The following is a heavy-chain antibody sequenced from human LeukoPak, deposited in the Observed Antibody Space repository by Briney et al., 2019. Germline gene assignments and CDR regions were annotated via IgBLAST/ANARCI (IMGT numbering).Heavy chain of an antibody. CDR2: ISAYNGNT. CDR1: GYTFTSYG. J-gene: IGHJ6*02. D-gene: IGHD3-3*01. CDR3: ARAMAIFGVSYYYYYGMDV. Sequence: ASVKVSCKASGYTFTSYGISWVRQAPGQGREWMGWISAYNGNTNYAQKLQGRVTMPTDTSTSTAYMELRSLRSDDTAVYYCARAMAIFGVSYYYYYGMDVWGQGTTVTVSS. V-gene: IGHV1-18*01.